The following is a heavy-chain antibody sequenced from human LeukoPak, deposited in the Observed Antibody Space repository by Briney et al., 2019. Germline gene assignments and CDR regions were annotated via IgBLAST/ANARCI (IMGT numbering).Heavy chain of an antibody. Sequence: PGGSLRLSCAASGFTFSNAWMSWVCQAPGKGLEWLGRIKSKTDGGTTDYAAPVKGRFTISRDDSKNTLYLQMNSLKTEDTAVYYCAYWSSSSWNYWGQGTLVTVSS. CDR2: IKSKTDGGTT. V-gene: IGHV3-15*01. CDR3: AYWSSSSWNY. D-gene: IGHD6-13*01. CDR1: GFTFSNAW. J-gene: IGHJ4*02.